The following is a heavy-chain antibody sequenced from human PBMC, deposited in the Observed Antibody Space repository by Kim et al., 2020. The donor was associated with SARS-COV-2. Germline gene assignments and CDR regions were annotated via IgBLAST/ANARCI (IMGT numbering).Heavy chain of an antibody. CDR2: ISISGGST. D-gene: IGHD6-19*01. V-gene: IGHV3-23*01. CDR3: AKDVVAGCLNDGFDI. Sequence: GGSLRLSCAVSGFTFSSYAMSWVRQAPGKGLEWVSGISISGGSTYYADSVKGRFTISRDNSKNTLCLQMNSLRAEDTAVYYCAKDVVAGCLNDGFDIWGQGTVVTVSS. CDR1: GFTFSSYA. J-gene: IGHJ3*02.